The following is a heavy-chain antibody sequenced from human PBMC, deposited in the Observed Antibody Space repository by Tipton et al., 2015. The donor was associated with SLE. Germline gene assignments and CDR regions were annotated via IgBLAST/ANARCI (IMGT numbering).Heavy chain of an antibody. CDR3: ARKGYYDSSCYFDY. CDR2: IYYSGST. CDR1: GGSISSSSYY. V-gene: IGHV4-39*07. J-gene: IGHJ4*02. Sequence: TLSLTCTVSGGSISSSSYYWGWIRQPPGKGLEWIGSIYYSGSTYYNPSLKSRVTISVDTSKNQFSLKLSSVTAADTAVYYCARKGYYDSSCYFDYWGQGTLVTVSS. D-gene: IGHD3-22*01.